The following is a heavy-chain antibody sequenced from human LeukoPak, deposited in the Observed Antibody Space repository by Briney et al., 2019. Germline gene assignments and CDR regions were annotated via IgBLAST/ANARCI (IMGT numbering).Heavy chain of an antibody. CDR2: IGTIGDT. J-gene: IGHJ6*03. CDR1: GFTFSTYD. V-gene: IGHV3-13*01. Sequence: NPGGSLRLSCAASGFTFSTYDMPWVRQVSGKGLEWVSSIGTIGDTFYPGSVKGRFTISRENAKNSLYLQMNGLRAGDTAVYYCARATVIGNAPVPGYMDVWGKGTTVTVSS. CDR3: ARATVIGNAPVPGYMDV. D-gene: IGHD2-21*01.